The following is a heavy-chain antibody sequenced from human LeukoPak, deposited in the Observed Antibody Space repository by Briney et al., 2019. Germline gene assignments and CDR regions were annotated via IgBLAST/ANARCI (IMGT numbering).Heavy chain of an antibody. J-gene: IGHJ5*02. Sequence: SETLSLTCAVYGGSFSGYYWSWIRQPPGKGLEWIGEINHSGSTNYNPSLKSRVTISVDTSKNQFSLKLSSVTAADTAVYYCARDRRHVVVVVAATAWFDPWGQGTLVTVSS. CDR1: GGSFSGYY. CDR2: INHSGST. CDR3: ARDRRHVVVVVAATAWFDP. D-gene: IGHD2-15*01. V-gene: IGHV4-34*01.